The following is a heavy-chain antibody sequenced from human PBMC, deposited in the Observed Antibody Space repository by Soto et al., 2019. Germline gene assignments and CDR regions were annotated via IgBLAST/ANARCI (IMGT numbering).Heavy chain of an antibody. Sequence: SETLSLTCSVSGGSISSYYWSWIRQPAGKGLEWIGRFYTSGGTNYNPSLKSRVTMSVDKSKNQFSLKLSSVTAADTAVYYCVRDVYDILTGYSYFDYWGQGTLVTVSS. J-gene: IGHJ4*02. V-gene: IGHV4-4*07. D-gene: IGHD3-9*01. CDR2: FYTSGGT. CDR3: VRDVYDILTGYSYFDY. CDR1: GGSISSYY.